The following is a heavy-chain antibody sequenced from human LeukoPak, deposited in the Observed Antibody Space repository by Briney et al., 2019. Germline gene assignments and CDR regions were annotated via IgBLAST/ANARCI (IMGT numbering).Heavy chain of an antibody. J-gene: IGHJ4*02. CDR3: ARDRYYYDRRTTPDY. CDR1: GGSISSSNYY. CDR2: IYYSGST. Sequence: SETLSLTCTVSGGSISSSNYYWGWIRQPPGKGLEWIGSIYYSGSTFYNPSLKSRVTMTVDTSKNQFSLKLTSMTAADTAVYYCARDRYYYDRRTTPDYWGQGTLVTVSS. D-gene: IGHD3-22*01. V-gene: IGHV4-39*02.